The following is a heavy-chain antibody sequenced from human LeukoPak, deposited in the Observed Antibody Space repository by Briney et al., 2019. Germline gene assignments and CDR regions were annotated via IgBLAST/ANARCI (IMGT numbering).Heavy chain of an antibody. Sequence: SETPSLTCAVYGGSFSGYYWSWIRQPPGKGLEWIGEINHSGSTNYNPSLKSRVTISVDTSKNQFSLKLSSVTAADTAVYYCARGLCKFDYWGQGTLVTVSS. D-gene: IGHD2-21*01. CDR2: INHSGST. CDR1: GGSFSGYY. V-gene: IGHV4-34*01. CDR3: ARGLCKFDY. J-gene: IGHJ4*02.